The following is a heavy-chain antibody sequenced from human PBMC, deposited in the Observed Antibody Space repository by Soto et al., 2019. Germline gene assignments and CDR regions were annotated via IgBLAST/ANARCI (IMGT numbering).Heavy chain of an antibody. Sequence: QVQLQESGPGLVKPSQTLSLTCTVSGGSISSGGYYWSWTRQHPGKGLEWIGYIYYNGDTYYNPSLKSRVSISIDTSKNQFSLRLTSVTAADTAVYYCARSHRDNWGSPDYFDYWGQGTLVTVSS. CDR3: ARSHRDNWGSPDYFDY. J-gene: IGHJ4*02. CDR1: GGSISSGGYY. CDR2: IYYNGDT. D-gene: IGHD7-27*01. V-gene: IGHV4-31*03.